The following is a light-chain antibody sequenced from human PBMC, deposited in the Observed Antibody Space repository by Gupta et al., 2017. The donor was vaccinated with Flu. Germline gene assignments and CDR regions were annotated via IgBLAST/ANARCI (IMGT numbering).Light chain of an antibody. CDR1: QSVRSSH. Sequence: ERATLSCRASQSVRSSHLAWYQLKPGQAPRLLIYDVSSRATGIPDRFSGSGSGTDFTLTISRLEPEDFAVYYCQQYGTSPRTFGQGTKVEIK. J-gene: IGKJ1*01. CDR3: QQYGTSPRT. CDR2: DVS. V-gene: IGKV3-20*01.